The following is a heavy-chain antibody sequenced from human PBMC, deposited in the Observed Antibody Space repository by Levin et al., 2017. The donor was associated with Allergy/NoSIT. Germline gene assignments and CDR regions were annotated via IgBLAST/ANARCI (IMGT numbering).Heavy chain of an antibody. J-gene: IGHJ4*02. CDR1: GGSISSGGYY. CDR2: IYYSGST. Sequence: PSETLSLTCTVSGGSISSGGYYWSWIRQHPGKGLEWIGYIYYSGSTYYNPSLKSRVTISVDTSKNQFSLKLSSVTAADTAVYYCARAPSTGGYAVYWGQGTLVTVSS. D-gene: IGHD5-12*01. CDR3: ARAPSTGGYAVY. V-gene: IGHV4-31*03.